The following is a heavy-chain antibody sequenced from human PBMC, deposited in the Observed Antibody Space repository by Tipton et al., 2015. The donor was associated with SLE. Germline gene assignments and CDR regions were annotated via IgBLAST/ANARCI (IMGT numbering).Heavy chain of an antibody. Sequence: TLSLTCTVSSGSISSYYWSWIRQPPGKGLEWIGYIYYSGSTNYNPSLKSRVTISVDTSKNQFSLKLSSVTAADTAVYYCARVGGIASPWGQGTLVTVSS. CDR2: IYYSGST. D-gene: IGHD6-13*01. CDR1: SGSISSYY. J-gene: IGHJ5*02. CDR3: ARVGGIASP. V-gene: IGHV4-59*01.